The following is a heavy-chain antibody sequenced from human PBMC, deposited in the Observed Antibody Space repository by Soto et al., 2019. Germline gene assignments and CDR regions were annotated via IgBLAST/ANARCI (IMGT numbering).Heavy chain of an antibody. D-gene: IGHD3-22*01. CDR2: MHYSGST. CDR3: VSNGYDYPNWFDP. CDR1: GGSISSYY. V-gene: IGHV4-59*01. Sequence: QVQLQESGPGLVKPSETLSLTCTVSGGSISSYYWSWIRQPPGKGLEWIGYMHYSGSTNYNPSLKSRVTISVDTSKNQFSLKLRSVTAADTAVYYCVSNGYDYPNWFDPWGQGTLVTVSS. J-gene: IGHJ5*02.